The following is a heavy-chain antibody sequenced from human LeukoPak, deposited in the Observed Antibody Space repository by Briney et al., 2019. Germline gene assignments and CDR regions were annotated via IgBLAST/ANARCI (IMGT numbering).Heavy chain of an antibody. V-gene: IGHV3-9*01. CDR2: ISWNSGSI. Sequence: GGSLRLSCAASGFTFDDYAMHWVRQAPGKGLEWVSGISWNSGSIGYADSVKGRFTISRDNAKNSLYLQMNSLRAEDTALYYCAKLSTYYGDYAGAWDYWGRGTLVTVSS. J-gene: IGHJ4*02. CDR3: AKLSTYYGDYAGAWDY. CDR1: GFTFDDYA. D-gene: IGHD4-17*01.